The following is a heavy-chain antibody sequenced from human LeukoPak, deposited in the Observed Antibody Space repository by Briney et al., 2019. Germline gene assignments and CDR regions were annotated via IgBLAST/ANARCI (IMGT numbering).Heavy chain of an antibody. J-gene: IGHJ4*02. CDR3: ARGGGYYGSGSYLFDYFDY. V-gene: IGHV1-18*01. CDR2: ISAYNGNA. CDR1: GYTFTSYG. D-gene: IGHD3-10*01. Sequence: ASVKVSCKASGYTFTSYGISWVRQAPGQGLEWMGWISAYNGNANYAQKLQGRVTMTTDTSTSTAYMELRSLRSDDTAVYYCARGGGYYGSGSYLFDYFDYWGQGTLVTVSS.